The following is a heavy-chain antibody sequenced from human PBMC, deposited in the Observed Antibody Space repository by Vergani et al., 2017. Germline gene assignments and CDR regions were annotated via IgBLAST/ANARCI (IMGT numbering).Heavy chain of an antibody. CDR2: INPNSGGI. CDR1: GYTFTGYY. Sequence: QVQLVQSGAEVKKPGASVKVSCKASGYTFTGYYMHWVRQAPGQGLEWMGWINPNSGGINYAQKFQGRVTMTRDTSISTAYMELSRLRSDDTAVYYCARDLGSFWSGEGIRYFDLWGRGTLVTVSS. J-gene: IGHJ2*01. CDR3: ARDLGSFWSGEGIRYFDL. D-gene: IGHD3-10*01. V-gene: IGHV1-2*02.